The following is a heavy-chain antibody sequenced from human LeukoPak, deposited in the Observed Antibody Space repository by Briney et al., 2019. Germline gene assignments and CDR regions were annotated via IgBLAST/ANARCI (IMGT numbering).Heavy chain of an antibody. CDR2: IVVGSGNT. CDR3: AADRAYYGSGSYVFDP. J-gene: IGHJ5*02. V-gene: IGHV1-58*02. Sequence: ASVKVSCKASGFTFTSSAMQWGRQARGQRLEWIGWIVVGSGNTNYAQKFQERVTITRDMSTSTAYMELSSLRSEDTAVYYCAADRAYYGSGSYVFDPWGQGTLVTVSS. D-gene: IGHD3-10*01. CDR1: GFTFTSSA.